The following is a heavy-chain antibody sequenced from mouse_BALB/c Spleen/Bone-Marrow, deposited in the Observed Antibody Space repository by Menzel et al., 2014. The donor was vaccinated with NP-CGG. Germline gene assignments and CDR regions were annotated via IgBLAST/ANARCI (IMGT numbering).Heavy chain of an antibody. CDR2: IHPYNDDS. J-gene: IGHJ1*01. CDR1: GYTFTSYI. Sequence: VQLQQFGPELVKPGASVKMSCKASGYTFTSYIMHWVRQKPGQGLEWIGYIHPYNDDSKFNEKFEGKATLTSDKSSNTAYMELSSLTSEGSAVYYCARWGRYDWYFDVWGAGTTVTVSS. D-gene: IGHD2-14*01. V-gene: IGHV1-14*01. CDR3: ARWGRYDWYFDV.